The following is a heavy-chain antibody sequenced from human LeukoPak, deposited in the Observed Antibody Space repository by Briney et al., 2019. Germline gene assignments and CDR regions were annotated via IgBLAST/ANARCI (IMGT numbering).Heavy chain of an antibody. CDR1: GASISTNNY. CDR2: IYYSGNT. D-gene: IGHD3-22*01. Sequence: SETLSLTCNVSGASISTNNYWGWIRQSPGEGLEWIGSIYYSGNTCYNPSLWSRVAISVDTSKNQFSLKLTSVTAADTAVYYCASSYYDSSGYFDYWGQGTLVTVSS. V-gene: IGHV4-39*01. J-gene: IGHJ4*02. CDR3: ASSYYDSSGYFDY.